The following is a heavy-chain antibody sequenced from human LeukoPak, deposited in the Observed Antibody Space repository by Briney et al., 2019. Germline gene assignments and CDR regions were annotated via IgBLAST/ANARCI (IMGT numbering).Heavy chain of an antibody. CDR3: ARGYCSGGSCYNFDY. CDR1: GFTFSRFG. Sequence: GTSLRLSCAASGFTFSRFGMHWVRQAPGKGLEWVAVIWFEGSNKNYAESVKGRFTVSRDNSKNTLSLQMNSLRAEDTAVYYCARGYCSGGSCYNFDYWGQGTLVTVSS. J-gene: IGHJ4*02. CDR2: IWFEGSNK. D-gene: IGHD2-15*01. V-gene: IGHV3-33*08.